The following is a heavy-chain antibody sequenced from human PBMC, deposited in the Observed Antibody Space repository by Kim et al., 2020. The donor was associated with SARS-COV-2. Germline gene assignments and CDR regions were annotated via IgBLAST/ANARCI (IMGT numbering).Heavy chain of an antibody. CDR2: ISWNSGSI. Sequence: GGSLRLSCAASGFTFDDYAMHWVRQAPGKGLEWVSGISWNSGSIGYADSVKGRFTISRDNAKNSLYLQMNSLRAEDTALYYCAKDLTFYEPPDIQNWFDPWGQGTLVTVSS. J-gene: IGHJ5*02. D-gene: IGHD3-16*01. CDR3: AKDLTFYEPPDIQNWFDP. V-gene: IGHV3-9*01. CDR1: GFTFDDYA.